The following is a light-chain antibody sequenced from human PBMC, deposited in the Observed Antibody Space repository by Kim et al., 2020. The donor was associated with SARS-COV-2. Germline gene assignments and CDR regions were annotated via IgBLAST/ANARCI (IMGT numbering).Light chain of an antibody. V-gene: IGKV4-1*01. J-gene: IGKJ2*01. CDR2: WAS. Sequence: DIVMTQSPDSLAVSLGERATINCKSSQSVLYSSNNKNYLAWYQQKPGQPPKLLIYWASTRESGVPDRFSGSGSGTDFTLTISSLQAEDGAVYFCQQYYGTPYTFGQGTKLEF. CDR1: QSVLYSSNNKNY. CDR3: QQYYGTPYT.